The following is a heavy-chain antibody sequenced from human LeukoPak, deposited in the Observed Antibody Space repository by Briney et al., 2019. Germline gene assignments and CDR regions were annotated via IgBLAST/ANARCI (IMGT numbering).Heavy chain of an antibody. J-gene: IGHJ3*02. CDR2: IFYSGST. V-gene: IGHV4-59*11. D-gene: IGHD1-14*01. CDR1: GGSISSQY. CDR3: ARDLYRDHAFDI. Sequence: PSETLSLTCTVSGGSISSQYWSWIRQPPGKGLEWIGYIFYSGSTNYSPSLKSRVTISVDTSKNQFSLKLSSVTAADTALYYCARDLYRDHAFDIWGQGTMVTVSS.